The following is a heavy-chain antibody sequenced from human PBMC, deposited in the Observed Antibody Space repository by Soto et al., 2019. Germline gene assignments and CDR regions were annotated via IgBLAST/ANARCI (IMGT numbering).Heavy chain of an antibody. D-gene: IGHD3-22*01. J-gene: IGHJ4*02. CDR2: IIPIFGTA. CDR3: ARVPYYYDSSGYYYQDY. CDR1: GYTFTGYY. Sequence: ASVKVSCKTSGYTFTGYYIHWVRQAPGQGLEWMGGIIPIFGTANYAQKFQGRVTITADESTSTAYMELSSLRSEDTAVYYCARVPYYYDSSGYYYQDYWGQGTLVTVSS. V-gene: IGHV1-69*13.